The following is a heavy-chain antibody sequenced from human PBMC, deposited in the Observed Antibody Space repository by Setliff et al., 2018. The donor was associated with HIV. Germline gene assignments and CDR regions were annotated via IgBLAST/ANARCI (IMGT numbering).Heavy chain of an antibody. V-gene: IGHV4-38-2*01. CDR2: IYHSGSP. D-gene: IGHD2-2*01. Sequence: SETLSLTCAVSGYSLSSGYYWDWIRQPPGKGLEWIGTIYHSGSPSYNPSLKSRITISLDTSKNHFSLRLTSVTAADTAVYYCATRPTYCSSTSCFVYWGQGALVTVSS. J-gene: IGHJ4*02. CDR1: GYSLSSGYY. CDR3: ATRPTYCSSTSCFVY.